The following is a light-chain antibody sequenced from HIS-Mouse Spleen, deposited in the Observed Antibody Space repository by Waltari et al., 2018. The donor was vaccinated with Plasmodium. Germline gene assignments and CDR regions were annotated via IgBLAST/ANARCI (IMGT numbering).Light chain of an antibody. V-gene: IGKV1-33*01. CDR1: QDISNY. CDR2: DAS. J-gene: IGKJ3*01. Sequence: DIQMTQSPSSLSASVGDRVTITCQASQDISNYLNWYQEKPRKAPKLLIYDASKLEKGGPSRFRGSGSGTDFTFTISSLQPEDIATYYCQQYDNLPPLFTFGPGTKVDIK. CDR3: QQYDNLPPLFT.